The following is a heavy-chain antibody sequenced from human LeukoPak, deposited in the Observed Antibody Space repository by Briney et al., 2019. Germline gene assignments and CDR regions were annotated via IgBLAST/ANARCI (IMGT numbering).Heavy chain of an antibody. CDR1: GFIYRRYA. CDR2: NSGGGVDT. J-gene: IGHJ4*02. V-gene: IGHV3-23*01. D-gene: IGHD3-10*02. CDR3: AHMFGDLPPPFDY. Sequence: GGPVTLSCGAWGFIYRRYAVMCAPHPWGKAVEGGSFNSGGGVDTTYADSVKGRFTISRDYSENTLHLQMNSLIAEDTAVYYCAHMFGDLPPPFDYWGQGTLVTVSS.